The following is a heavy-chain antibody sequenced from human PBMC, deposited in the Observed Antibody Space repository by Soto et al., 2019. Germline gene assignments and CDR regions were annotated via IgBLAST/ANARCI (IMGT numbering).Heavy chain of an antibody. CDR3: ARVVGGYCSSSSCPNWFDP. CDR2: ISAYNGNT. V-gene: IGHV1-18*01. D-gene: IGHD2-2*01. J-gene: IGHJ5*02. Sequence: AASVKVSSKASGSTFTSYGISWLRQAPGQGLEWMGWISAYNGNTNYAQKLQGRVTMTTDTSTSTAYMELRSLRSDDTAVYYCARVVGGYCSSSSCPNWFDPWGQGTLVTVSS. CDR1: GSTFTSYG.